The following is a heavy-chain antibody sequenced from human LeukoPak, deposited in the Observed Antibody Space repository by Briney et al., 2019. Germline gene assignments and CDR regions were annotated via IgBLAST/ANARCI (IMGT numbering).Heavy chain of an antibody. CDR2: IYHSGST. CDR3: ARVGWSNDY. V-gene: IGHV4-4*02. J-gene: IGHJ4*02. CDR1: GFTFSTYAM. D-gene: IGHD2-15*01. Sequence: GSLRLSCAASGFTFSTYAMSWVRQPPGKGLEWIGEIYHSGSTNYNPSLKSRVTISVDKSKNQFSLKLSSVTAADTAVYYCARVGWSNDYWGQGTLVTVSS.